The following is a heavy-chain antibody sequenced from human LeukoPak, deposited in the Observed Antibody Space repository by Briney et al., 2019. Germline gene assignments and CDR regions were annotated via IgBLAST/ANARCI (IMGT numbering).Heavy chain of an antibody. CDR1: GGSFSGYY. J-gene: IGHJ4*02. CDR2: INHSGST. V-gene: IGHV4-34*01. Sequence: KSSETLSLTCAVYGGSFSGYYWSWIRQPPGKGLEWIGEINHSGSTNYNPSLKSRVTISVDTSKNQSSLKLSSVTAADTAVYYCARGGGSYYYWGQGTLVTVSS. CDR3: ARGGGSYYY. D-gene: IGHD1-26*01.